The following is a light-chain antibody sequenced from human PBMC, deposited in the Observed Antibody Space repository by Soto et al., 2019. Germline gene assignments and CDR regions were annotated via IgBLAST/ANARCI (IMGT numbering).Light chain of an antibody. CDR1: QSVSSSY. J-gene: IGKJ5*01. CDR2: GAS. V-gene: IGKV3-20*01. Sequence: EIVLTQSPGTLSFSPGESATLSCRASQSVSSSYLAWYQQKPGQAPRLLIYGASSRATGIPDRFSGSESGTDFTLTISSLEPEDVAVDYCQQYGSSPITVGQGTRLESK. CDR3: QQYGSSPIT.